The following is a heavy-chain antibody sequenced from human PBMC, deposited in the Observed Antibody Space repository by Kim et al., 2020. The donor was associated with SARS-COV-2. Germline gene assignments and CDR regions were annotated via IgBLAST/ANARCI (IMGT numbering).Heavy chain of an antibody. J-gene: IGHJ4*02. CDR3: VKETPMRWK. CDR1: GFTFGDSY. CDR2: ISGSGRIT. V-gene: IGHV3-11*01. Sequence: GGSLRLSCAASGFTFGDSYMTWIRQPPGKGLEWVSYISGSGRITAYADSVKGRFTISRDNAKNSLYLQMDTLTADDTAVYFCVKETPMRWKWGQGTLVTVSS. D-gene: IGHD5-18*01.